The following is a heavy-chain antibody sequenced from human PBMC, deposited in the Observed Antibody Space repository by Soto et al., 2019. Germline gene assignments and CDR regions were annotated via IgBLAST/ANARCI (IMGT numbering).Heavy chain of an antibody. CDR2: ISYDGSNK. J-gene: IGHJ3*02. D-gene: IGHD7-27*01. V-gene: IGHV3-30-3*01. Sequence: QVPLVESGGGVVQPGRSLRLSCAASGFTFSSYAMHWVRQAPGKGLEWVAVISYDGSNKYYADSVKGRFTISRDNSKNTLYLQMNSLRAEDTAVYYCARAIYTGSPFDIWGQGTMVTVSS. CDR3: ARAIYTGSPFDI. CDR1: GFTFSSYA.